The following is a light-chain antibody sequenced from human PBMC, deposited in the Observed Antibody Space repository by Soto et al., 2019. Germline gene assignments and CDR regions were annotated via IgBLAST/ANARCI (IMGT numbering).Light chain of an antibody. CDR3: QQRSNWPPWT. J-gene: IGKJ1*01. CDR1: QSGSSY. Sequence: EIASTHSPATLAPYPWHSATASCSASQSGSSYLAWYQQKPGQAPRLLIYDAANRATGIPARFSGSGSGTDFTLTISSLEPEDFAVYYCQQRSNWPPWTFGQGTKVDIK. CDR2: DAA. V-gene: IGKV3-11*01.